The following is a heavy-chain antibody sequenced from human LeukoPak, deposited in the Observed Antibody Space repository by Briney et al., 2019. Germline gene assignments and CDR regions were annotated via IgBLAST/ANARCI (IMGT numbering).Heavy chain of an antibody. CDR2: ISGSGGNT. Sequence: PGGSLRLSCAASGFTFSSYAMSWVRQAPGKGLEWVSAISGSGGNTYYADSVKGRFSISRDNSKNTLYLQMNSLRAEDTAVYYCAMEKRITIFGVSFGCFDTWGQGTLVTVSS. V-gene: IGHV3-23*01. J-gene: IGHJ5*02. CDR1: GFTFSSYA. CDR3: AMEKRITIFGVSFGCFDT. D-gene: IGHD3-3*01.